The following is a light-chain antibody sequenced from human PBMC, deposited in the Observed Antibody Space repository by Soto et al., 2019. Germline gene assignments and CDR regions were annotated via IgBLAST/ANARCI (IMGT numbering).Light chain of an antibody. CDR1: SSNIGNNY. V-gene: IGLV1-51*02. CDR2: ENN. CDR3: GTWDSRLSAYV. J-gene: IGLJ1*01. Sequence: QSVLTQPPSVSAAPGQKVTISCSGSSSNIGNNYVSWYQQLPGTAPKLLIYENNKRPSGIPDRFSGSKSGTSATLGITGLQTGDEADYYCGTWDSRLSAYVFGTGTKLTVL.